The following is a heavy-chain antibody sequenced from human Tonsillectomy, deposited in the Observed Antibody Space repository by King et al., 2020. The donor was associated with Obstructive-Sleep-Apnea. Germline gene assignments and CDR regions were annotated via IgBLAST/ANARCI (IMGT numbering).Heavy chain of an antibody. J-gene: IGHJ4*02. CDR3: AKDMAMVTLTPFDY. V-gene: IGHV3-9*01. Sequence: VQLVESGGTLIQPGRSLRLSCAASGFTFHDYAMPWVRQVPGKGLEWVAGIAWNGSNIVYADSVRGRFSISRDNAKNSLYLQMNSLRAEDTALYYCAKDMAMVTLTPFDYWGQGTLVTVSS. CDR1: GFTFHDYA. D-gene: IGHD5-18*01. CDR2: IAWNGSNI.